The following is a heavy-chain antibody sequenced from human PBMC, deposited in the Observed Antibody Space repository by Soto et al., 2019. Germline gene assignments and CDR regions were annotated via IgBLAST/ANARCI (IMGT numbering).Heavy chain of an antibody. D-gene: IGHD6-13*01. CDR1: GGSMNAYY. Sequence: SETLSLTCTVSGGSMNAYYWNWMRQPPGKGLQWIGYTYYSGSTTYNPSLKSRVTISVDSSKNQFSLKLDSVTPADTAVYYCARVRGTAGKRYFDYWGPGTLVTVS. CDR2: TYYSGST. V-gene: IGHV4-59*01. J-gene: IGHJ4*02. CDR3: ARVRGTAGKRYFDY.